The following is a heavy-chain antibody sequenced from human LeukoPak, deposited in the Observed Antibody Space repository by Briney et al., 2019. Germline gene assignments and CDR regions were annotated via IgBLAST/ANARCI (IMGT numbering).Heavy chain of an antibody. J-gene: IGHJ1*01. CDR3: AKEEYSSSSPRYFHH. Sequence: GGSLRLSCAASGFTFSSYAMNWVRQAPGKGLEWVSCISGGGGNTYYADSVRGRFTISRDNSKNTLFLQMNSLRAEDTAVYYCAKEEYSSSSPRYFHHWGQGTLVTVSS. CDR2: ISGGGGNT. V-gene: IGHV3-23*01. CDR1: GFTFSSYA. D-gene: IGHD6-6*01.